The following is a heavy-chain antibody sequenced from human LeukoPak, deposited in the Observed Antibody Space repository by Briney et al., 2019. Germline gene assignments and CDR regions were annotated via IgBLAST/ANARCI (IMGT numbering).Heavy chain of an antibody. CDR3: ARVGATMYYYYYMDV. Sequence: ASVKVSCKASGYTFTSYDINWVRQATGQGLEWMGWMNPNSGNTGYAQKFQGRVTTTRNTSISTAYMELSSLRSEDTAVYYCARVGATMYYYYYMDVWGKGTTVTVSS. CDR2: MNPNSGNT. D-gene: IGHD5-12*01. CDR1: GYTFTSYD. J-gene: IGHJ6*03. V-gene: IGHV1-8*01.